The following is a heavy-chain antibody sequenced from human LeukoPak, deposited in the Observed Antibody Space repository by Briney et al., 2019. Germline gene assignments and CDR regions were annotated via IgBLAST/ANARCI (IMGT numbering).Heavy chain of an antibody. CDR1: GFSFSSSV. J-gene: IGHJ4*02. CDR2: ITSSGSST. D-gene: IGHD2-15*01. V-gene: IGHV3-23*01. Sequence: PGGSLRLSCAASGFSFSSSVMSWVRQAPGKGLEWVSTITSSGSSTYYTDSARGRFTISRDNSKNTLFLQMNSLRAEDTAVYYCANAPRSDGYWGPGTQVTVSS. CDR3: ANAPRSDGY.